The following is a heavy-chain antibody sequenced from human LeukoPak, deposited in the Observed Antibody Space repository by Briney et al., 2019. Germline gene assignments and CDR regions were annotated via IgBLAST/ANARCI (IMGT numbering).Heavy chain of an antibody. CDR2: ISYDGSNK. CDR1: GFTFSSYG. D-gene: IGHD3-10*01. J-gene: IGHJ4*02. Sequence: GGSLRLSCAASGFTFSSYGMHWVRQAPGKGLEWVAVISYDGSNKYYADSVKGRFTISRDNSKNTLYLQMNSLRAEDTALYYCAKDRRRDGSGSYFAAGDYWGQGTLVTVSS. CDR3: AKDRRRDGSGSYFAAGDY. V-gene: IGHV3-30*18.